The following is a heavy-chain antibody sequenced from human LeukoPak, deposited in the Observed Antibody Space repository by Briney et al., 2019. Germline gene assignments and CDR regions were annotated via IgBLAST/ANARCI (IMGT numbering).Heavy chain of an antibody. D-gene: IGHD1-26*01. J-gene: IGHJ3*02. Sequence: PGGSLRLXCAASGFTFSSYGMHWVRQAPGKGLEWVAFIRYDGSNKYYADSVKGRFTISRDNSKNTLYLQTNSLRAEDTAVYYCAKDRSGSYAAFNIWGQGTMVTVSS. CDR1: GFTFSSYG. CDR3: AKDRSGSYAAFNI. V-gene: IGHV3-30*02. CDR2: IRYDGSNK.